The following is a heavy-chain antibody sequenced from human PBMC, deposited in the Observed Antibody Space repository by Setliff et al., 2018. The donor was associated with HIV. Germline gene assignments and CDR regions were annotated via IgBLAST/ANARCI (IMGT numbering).Heavy chain of an antibody. Sequence: SETLSLTCAVYGGSFSGYYWTWIRQSPGRGLEWIGDINHSGRVNDNPSLKSRVTISAATSKNQCSLQLSAVPAADAAVYYCASRVYYYDISGYLREEGFDPWGQGTLVTVSS. J-gene: IGHJ5*02. CDR1: GGSFSGYY. V-gene: IGHV4-34*01. D-gene: IGHD3-22*01. CDR3: ASRVYYYDISGYLREEGFDP. CDR2: INHSGRV.